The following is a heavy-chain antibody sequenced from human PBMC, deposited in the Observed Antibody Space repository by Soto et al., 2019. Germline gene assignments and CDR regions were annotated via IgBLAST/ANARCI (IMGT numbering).Heavy chain of an antibody. CDR1: GAALSSGDYF. D-gene: IGHD6-19*01. CDR2: IYYSGGT. V-gene: IGHV4-61*08. Sequence: PXETLSLTCTVAGAALSSGDYFYTWVRQPPGKGLEWLGYIYYSGGTNYNPSLKSRVTISLDKSKSQFSLRLISVTAADTAVYYCTREQSDDNYFDPWGQGTLVTVSS. CDR3: TREQSDDNYFDP. J-gene: IGHJ5*02.